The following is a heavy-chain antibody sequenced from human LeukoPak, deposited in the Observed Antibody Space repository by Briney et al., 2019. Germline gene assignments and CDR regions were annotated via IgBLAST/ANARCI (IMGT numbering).Heavy chain of an antibody. V-gene: IGHV1-18*01. CDR2: ISAYNGNT. CDR3: ARERNADSSDVFDY. CDR1: GYTFTSYG. Sequence: GASVKVSCKASGYTFTSYGISWVRQAPGQGLEWMGWISAYNGNTNYAQKLQGRVTMTTDTSTSTAYMELRSLRSDDTSFYYCARERNADSSDVFDYWGQGTLVTVSS. J-gene: IGHJ4*02. D-gene: IGHD3-22*01.